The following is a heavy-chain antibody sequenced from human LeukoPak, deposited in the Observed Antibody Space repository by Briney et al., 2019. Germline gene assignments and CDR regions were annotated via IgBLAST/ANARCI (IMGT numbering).Heavy chain of an antibody. J-gene: IGHJ4*02. CDR2: IYYSGST. CDR1: GGSISSYY. Sequence: PSETLSLTCTVSGGSISSYYWSWIRQPPGKGVEWIGYIYYSGSTNYNPSLKSRVTISVDTSKNQFSLKLSSVTAADTAVYYCARGAGGGSVTEFDYWGQGTLVTVSS. D-gene: IGHD3-16*01. CDR3: ARGAGGGSVTEFDY. V-gene: IGHV4-59*01.